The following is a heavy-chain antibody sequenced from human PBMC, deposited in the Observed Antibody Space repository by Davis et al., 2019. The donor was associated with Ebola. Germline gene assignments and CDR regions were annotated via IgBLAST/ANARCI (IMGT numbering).Heavy chain of an antibody. V-gene: IGHV3-48*02. CDR2: ISSSGSTI. Sequence: GESLKISCAASGFTFSSYWMSWVRQAPGKGLEWLSYISSSGSTIYYADSVKGRFTISRDNAKNSLYLQMNSLRDEDTAVYYCARDRITGIDYWGQGTLVTVSS. J-gene: IGHJ4*02. D-gene: IGHD1-20*01. CDR1: GFTFSSYW. CDR3: ARDRITGIDY.